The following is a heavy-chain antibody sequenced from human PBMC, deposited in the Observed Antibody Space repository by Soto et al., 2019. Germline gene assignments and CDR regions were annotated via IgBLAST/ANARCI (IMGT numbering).Heavy chain of an antibody. CDR1: GFTFSSYA. J-gene: IGHJ2*01. CDR3: ARRTPGWYFDL. Sequence: EVQLVESGGGLVQPGGSLRLSCAASGFTFSSYAMHWVRRAPGKGLEYVSVISGNGGSTYYANSVQGRFTISRDNSKNTLYLQMGSLRAEDVAVYYCARRTPGWYFDLWGRGTLVTVSS. CDR2: ISGNGGST. V-gene: IGHV3-64*01.